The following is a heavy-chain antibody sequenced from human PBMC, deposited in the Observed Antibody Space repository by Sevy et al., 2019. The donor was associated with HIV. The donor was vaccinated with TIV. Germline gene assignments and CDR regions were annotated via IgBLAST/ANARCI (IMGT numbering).Heavy chain of an antibody. J-gene: IGHJ6*03. CDR2: ISGSGGST. D-gene: IGHD4-17*01. CDR1: GFTFSSYA. CDR3: AKDPIKTHGDPNYYYYYMDV. V-gene: IGHV3-23*01. Sequence: GGSLRLSCAASGFTFSSYAMSGVRQAPGKGLEWVSAISGSGGSTYYADSVKGRFTISRDNSKNTLYLQMNSLRAEDTAVYYCAKDPIKTHGDPNYYYYYMDVWGKGTTVTVSS.